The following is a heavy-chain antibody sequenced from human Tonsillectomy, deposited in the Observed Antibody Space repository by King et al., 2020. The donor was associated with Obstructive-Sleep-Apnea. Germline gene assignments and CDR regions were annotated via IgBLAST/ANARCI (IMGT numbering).Heavy chain of an antibody. CDR2: IYYSGST. CDR1: GGSISSSSYY. V-gene: IGHV4-39*01. CDR3: ADLSMTMVDY. J-gene: IGHJ4*02. D-gene: IGHD4/OR15-4a*01. Sequence: LQLQESGPGLVKPSETLSLTCTVSGGSISSSSYYWGWIRQPPGKGLEWIGQIYYSGSTYYHPSLKSRVTISVDTAKNQFSLKLRSVTAADTAVDYCADLSMTMVDYWGQGHLVTVSS.